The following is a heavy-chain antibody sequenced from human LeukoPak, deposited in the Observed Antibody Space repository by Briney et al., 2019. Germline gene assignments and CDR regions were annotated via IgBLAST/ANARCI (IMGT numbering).Heavy chain of an antibody. CDR2: ISHSGST. J-gene: IGHJ4*02. Sequence: SETLSLTCAVYGGSFSGYYWSWIRQPPGKGPGWIGEISHSGSTNYNPSLKSRVTISVDTSKNQFSLKLSSVTAADTAVYYCARGAAKHDILTGPFDYWGQGTLVTVSS. CDR1: GGSFSGYY. CDR3: ARGAAKHDILTGPFDY. D-gene: IGHD3-9*01. V-gene: IGHV4-34*01.